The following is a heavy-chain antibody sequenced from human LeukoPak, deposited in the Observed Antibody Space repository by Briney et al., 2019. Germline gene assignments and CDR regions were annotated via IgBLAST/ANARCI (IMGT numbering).Heavy chain of an antibody. D-gene: IGHD2-2*01. V-gene: IGHV6-1*01. J-gene: IGHJ4*02. Sequence: SQTLSLTCAISGDSVSRNGAAWNWIRQSPSRGLEWLGRTYYRSKWYNDYAVSVRGRININPDTPKNQFSLHLNSVTPDDSAVYYCTRGGTGSCTSSNCYFDYWGQGTLVTVSS. CDR3: TRGGTGSCTSSNCYFDY. CDR2: TYYRSKWYN. CDR1: GDSVSRNGAA.